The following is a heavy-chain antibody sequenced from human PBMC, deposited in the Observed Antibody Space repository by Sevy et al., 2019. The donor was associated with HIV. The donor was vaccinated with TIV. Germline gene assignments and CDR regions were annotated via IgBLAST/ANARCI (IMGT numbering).Heavy chain of an antibody. CDR2: ISSSSSYI. V-gene: IGHV3-21*01. CDR3: AGDQGSYYDILTGYYSEWGFDP. J-gene: IGHJ5*02. CDR1: GFTFSSYS. Sequence: GGSLRLSCAASGFTFSSYSMNWVRQAPGKGLEWVSSISSSSSYIYYADSVKGRFTISRDNAKNTLYLQMNSLRAEDTVVYYCAGDQGSYYDILTGYYSEWGFDPWGQGTLVTVSS. D-gene: IGHD3-9*01.